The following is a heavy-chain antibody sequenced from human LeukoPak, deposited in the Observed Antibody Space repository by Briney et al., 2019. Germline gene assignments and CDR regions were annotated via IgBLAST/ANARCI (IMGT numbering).Heavy chain of an antibody. CDR1: GGSISSGGYS. CDR3: ARTSIAARRANAFDI. J-gene: IGHJ3*02. Sequence: PSETLSLTCDVSGGSISSGGYSWSWIRQPPGKGLEWIGCIYHSGSTYYNPSLKSRVTISVDRSKNQFSLKLSSVTAADTAVYYCARTSIAARRANAFDIWGQGTMVTVSS. D-gene: IGHD6-6*01. V-gene: IGHV4-30-2*01. CDR2: IYHSGST.